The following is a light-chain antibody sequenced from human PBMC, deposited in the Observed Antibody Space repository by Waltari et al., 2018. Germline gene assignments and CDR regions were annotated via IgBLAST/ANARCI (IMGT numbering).Light chain of an antibody. CDR1: RSAVRSYHY. CDR2: AVT. Sequence: QSALTQPASVSGSPGQSITLTSTGTRSAVRSYHYFSLYQQYPGKAPKLLNYAVTQRPSGVSDRFSGAKSGNTASLTISGLQAEDEADYYCCSYAGDSLYVFGTGTTVTV. CDR3: CSYAGDSLYV. J-gene: IGLJ1*01. V-gene: IGLV2-23*02.